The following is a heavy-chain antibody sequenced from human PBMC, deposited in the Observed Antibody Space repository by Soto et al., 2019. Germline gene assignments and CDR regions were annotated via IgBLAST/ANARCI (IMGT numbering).Heavy chain of an antibody. CDR3: ARRSGWFDP. D-gene: IGHD7-27*01. J-gene: IGHJ5*02. Sequence: SETLSLTCTVSGGSISSSSYYWGWIRQPPGKGLEWIGSIYYSGSTYYNPSLKSRVTISVDTSKNQFSLKLSSVTAADTAVYYCARRSGWFDPWGQGTLVTVSS. CDR1: GGSISSSSYY. V-gene: IGHV4-39*01. CDR2: IYYSGST.